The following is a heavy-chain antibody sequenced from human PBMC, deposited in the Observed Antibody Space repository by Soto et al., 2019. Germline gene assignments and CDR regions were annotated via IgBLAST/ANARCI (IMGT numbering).Heavy chain of an antibody. CDR3: AREIGRGAAQTNYMDV. J-gene: IGHJ6*03. CDR1: GFTVISNY. D-gene: IGHD6-6*01. Sequence: EVQLVESGGGLVQPGVSLILSCAASGFTVISNYMSWVRQAPGKGMGWGSVIYSGGSTFYADSVKGRFTISRDNSKNTVYLQMNSLRAEDAGVYYCAREIGRGAAQTNYMDVWGKGTTVTVS. V-gene: IGHV3-66*01. CDR2: IYSGGST.